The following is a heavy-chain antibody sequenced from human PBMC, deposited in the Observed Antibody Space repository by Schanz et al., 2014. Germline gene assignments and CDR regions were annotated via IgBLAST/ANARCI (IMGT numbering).Heavy chain of an antibody. V-gene: IGHV3-23*01. D-gene: IGHD2-2*01. Sequence: PGGSLRLSCAASGFTFSDHYMDWVRQGPGKGLEWVSGISGGGGTRNYADSVKGRFTVFRDNSKRTLYLEINDPRAEDTAVYYCAKDSCSSATCYGYGMDVWGQGSTVTVSS. J-gene: IGHJ6*02. CDR1: GFTFSDHY. CDR2: ISGGGGTR. CDR3: AKDSCSSATCYGYGMDV.